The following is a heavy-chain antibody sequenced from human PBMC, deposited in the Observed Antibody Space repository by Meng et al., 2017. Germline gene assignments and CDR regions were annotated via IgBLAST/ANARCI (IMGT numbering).Heavy chain of an antibody. CDR2: ISYDGSNK. J-gene: IGHJ6*02. Sequence: GGSLRLSCAASGFTFSSYAMHWVRQAPGKGLEWVAVISYDGSNKYYADSVKGRFTISRDNSKNTLYLQMNSLRAEDTAVYYCARDLYYGSGSYCGMDVWGQGTTVTGSS. CDR3: ARDLYYGSGSYCGMDV. V-gene: IGHV3-30*04. CDR1: GFTFSSYA. D-gene: IGHD3-10*01.